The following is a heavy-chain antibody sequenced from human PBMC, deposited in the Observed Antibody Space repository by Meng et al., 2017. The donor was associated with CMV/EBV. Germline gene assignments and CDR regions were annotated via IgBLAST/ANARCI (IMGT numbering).Heavy chain of an antibody. D-gene: IGHD3-3*01. CDR2: ISWNSGSI. CDR1: GFTFDDYA. CDR3: ARLERFLEWLISKTSYGMDV. J-gene: IGHJ6*02. V-gene: IGHV3-9*01. Sequence: SLKISCAASGFTFDDYAMHWVRQAPGKGLEWVSGISWNSGSIGYADSVKGRFTISRDNAKNSLYLQMNSLRAEDTAVYYCARLERFLEWLISKTSYGMDVWGQGTTVTVSS.